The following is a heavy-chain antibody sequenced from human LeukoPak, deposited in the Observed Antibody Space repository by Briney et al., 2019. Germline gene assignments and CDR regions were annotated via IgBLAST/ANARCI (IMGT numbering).Heavy chain of an antibody. CDR3: ARAGYSGYVGSYYFDY. CDR2: IWYDGSNK. CDR1: GFTLSSYG. Sequence: GGSLRLSCAASGFTLSSYGMHWVRQAPGKGLEWVAVIWYDGSNKYYADSVKGRFTISRDNSKNTLYLQMNSLRAEDTAVYYCARAGYSGYVGSYYFDYWGQGTLVTVSS. V-gene: IGHV3-33*01. D-gene: IGHD5-12*01. J-gene: IGHJ4*02.